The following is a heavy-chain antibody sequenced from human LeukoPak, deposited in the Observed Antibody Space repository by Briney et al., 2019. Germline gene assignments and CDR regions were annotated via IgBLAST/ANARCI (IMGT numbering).Heavy chain of an antibody. CDR1: GGSISSGGYY. CDR2: IYYSGST. J-gene: IGHJ3*02. D-gene: IGHD3-22*01. Sequence: SQTLSLTCTVSGGSISSGGYYWSWIRQHPGKGPEWIGYIYYSGSTYYNPSLKSRVTISVDTSKNQFSLKLSSVTAADTAVYYCARHYYYDSSGYRSDAFDIWGQGTMVTVSS. V-gene: IGHV4-31*03. CDR3: ARHYYYDSSGYRSDAFDI.